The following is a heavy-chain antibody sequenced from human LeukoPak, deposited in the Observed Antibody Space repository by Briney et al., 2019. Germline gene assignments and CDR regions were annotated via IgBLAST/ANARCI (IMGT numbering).Heavy chain of an antibody. D-gene: IGHD5-24*01. CDR1: GFTFSSYA. CDR2: ISSNGGST. J-gene: IGHJ4*02. V-gene: IGHV3-64*01. CDR3: ARAPEEMATASYFDY. Sequence: GGSLRLSCAASGFTFSSYAMHWVRQAPGKGLEYVSAISSNGGSTYYANSVKGRFTISRDNSKNTLYLQMGSLRAEDMAVYYCARAPEEMATASYFDYWGQGTLVTVSS.